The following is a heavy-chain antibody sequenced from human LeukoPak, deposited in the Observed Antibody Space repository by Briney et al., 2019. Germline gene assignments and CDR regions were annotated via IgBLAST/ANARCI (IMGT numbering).Heavy chain of an antibody. CDR1: GYTFTSYG. J-gene: IGHJ4*02. V-gene: IGHV1-18*01. D-gene: IGHD6-25*01. Sequence: GASVKVSCKASGYTFTSYGISWVRQAPGQGLEWMGWISAYNGNTNYAQKLQGRVTMTTDTSTSTAYMELRSLRSDDTAVYYCARGQRGANTFFWSPPRNKPFDYWGQGTLVTVSS. CDR2: ISAYNGNT. CDR3: ARGQRGANTFFWSPPRNKPFDY.